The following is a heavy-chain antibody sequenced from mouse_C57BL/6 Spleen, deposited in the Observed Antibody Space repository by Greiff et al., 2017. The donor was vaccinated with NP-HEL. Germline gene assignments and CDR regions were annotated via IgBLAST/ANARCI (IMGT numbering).Heavy chain of an antibody. CDR2: INPNNGGT. J-gene: IGHJ3*01. D-gene: IGHD1-1*02. CDR3: ARRDYGGVFAY. Sequence: VQLQQSGPELVKPGASVKISCKASGYTFTDYYMNWVKQSHGKSLEWIGDINPNNGGTSYNQKFKGKATLTVDQSSSTAYMELRSLTSEDSAGYYCARRDYGGVFAYWGQGTLVTVSA. CDR1: GYTFTDYY. V-gene: IGHV1-26*01.